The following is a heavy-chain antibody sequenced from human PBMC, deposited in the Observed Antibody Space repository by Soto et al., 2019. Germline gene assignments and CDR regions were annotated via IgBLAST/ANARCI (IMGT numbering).Heavy chain of an antibody. CDR2: IYYSGST. CDR3: ARNDPKLALSFDY. CDR1: GGSISSGGYY. J-gene: IGHJ4*02. D-gene: IGHD6-13*01. V-gene: IGHV4-31*03. Sequence: SETLSLTCTVSGGSISSGGYYWTWIRQHPGKGLEWIGYIYYSGSTYYNPSLKSRVTISVDTSRNQFSLKLTSVTAADTAVYSCARNDPKLALSFDYWGQGTLVTVSS.